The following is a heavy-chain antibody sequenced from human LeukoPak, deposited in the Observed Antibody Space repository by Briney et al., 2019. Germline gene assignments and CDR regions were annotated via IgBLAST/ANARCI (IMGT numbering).Heavy chain of an antibody. Sequence: GESLKISCKGSGYSFTSYWIGWVRQMPGKGLEWVGIIYPGDSDTRDSPSLQGQVTISAAKSISTAYLQWSRLKASDTAMYYCARVERYDYGDYRDYWGQGTLVAVSS. CDR3: ARVERYDYGDYRDY. J-gene: IGHJ4*02. CDR2: IYPGDSDT. D-gene: IGHD4-17*01. CDR1: GYSFTSYW. V-gene: IGHV5-51*01.